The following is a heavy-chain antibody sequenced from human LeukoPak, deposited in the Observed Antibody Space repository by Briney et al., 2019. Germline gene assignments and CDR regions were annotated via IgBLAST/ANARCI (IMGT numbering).Heavy chain of an antibody. V-gene: IGHV4-39*07. CDR1: GFTFSSYS. D-gene: IGHD6-6*01. CDR3: ARIVYSSSTDY. Sequence: PGGSLRLSCAASGFTFSSYSMNWVRQPPGKGLECIGSIYYSGRTYYKSSLKSRVTISVDTSKNQFSLKMSSVTAADTAVYYCARIVYSSSTDYWGQGTLVTVSS. J-gene: IGHJ4*02. CDR2: IYYSGRT.